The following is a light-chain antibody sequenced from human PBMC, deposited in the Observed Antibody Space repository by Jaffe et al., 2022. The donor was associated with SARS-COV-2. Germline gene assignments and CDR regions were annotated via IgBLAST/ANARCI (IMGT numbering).Light chain of an antibody. V-gene: IGLV1-40*01. J-gene: IGLJ3*02. CDR1: SSNIGAGFD. Sequence: QSVLTQPPSVSGAPGQRVTISCTGSSSNIGAGFDVHWYQQLPGSAPKLLIYGNSNRPSGVPDRFSGSKSGTSASLAISGLLTEDEADYYCQSYDNSPNTWVFGGGTKLTVL. CDR2: GNS. CDR3: QSYDNSPNTWV.